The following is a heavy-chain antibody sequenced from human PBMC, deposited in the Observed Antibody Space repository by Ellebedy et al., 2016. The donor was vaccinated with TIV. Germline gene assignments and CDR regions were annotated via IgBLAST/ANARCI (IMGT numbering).Heavy chain of an antibody. CDR1: GYTFTSYY. CDR2: INPSGGST. J-gene: IGHJ5*02. CDR3: ARGPPKIGYGSGSYYNVDP. D-gene: IGHD3-10*01. Sequence: AASVKVSCKASGYTFTSYYMHWVRQAPGQGLEWMGIINPSGGSTSYAQKFQGRVTMTRDTSTSTVYMELSSLRSEDTAVYYCARGPPKIGYGSGSYYNVDPWGQGTLVTVSS. V-gene: IGHV1-46*01.